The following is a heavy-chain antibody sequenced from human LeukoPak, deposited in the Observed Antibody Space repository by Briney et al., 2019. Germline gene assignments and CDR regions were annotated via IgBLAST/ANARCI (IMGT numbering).Heavy chain of an antibody. D-gene: IGHD7-27*01. CDR1: GFTFSSYA. V-gene: IGHV3-23*01. CDR2: ISGSGGST. J-gene: IGHJ4*02. Sequence: GGSLRLSCAASGFTFSSYAMSWVRQAPGKGLEWVSAISGSGGSTYYADSVKGRFTISRDNSKNTLYLQINSLRAEDTAVYYCAKGGQTGNLKIWDSDYWGQGTLVTVSS. CDR3: AKGGQTGNLKIWDSDY.